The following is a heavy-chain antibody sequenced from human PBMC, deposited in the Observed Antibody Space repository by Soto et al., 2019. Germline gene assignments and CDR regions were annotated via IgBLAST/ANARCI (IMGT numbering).Heavy chain of an antibody. CDR2: IYYSGST. Sequence: PSETLSLTCTVSGGSISSYYWSWIRQPPGKGLEWIGYIYYSGSTNYNPSLKSRVTISVDTSKNQFSLKLSSVTAADTAVYYCARHSCSSTSCYAGVEDWGQGTLVTVSS. D-gene: IGHD2-2*01. CDR3: ARHSCSSTSCYAGVED. J-gene: IGHJ4*02. V-gene: IGHV4-59*08. CDR1: GGSISSYY.